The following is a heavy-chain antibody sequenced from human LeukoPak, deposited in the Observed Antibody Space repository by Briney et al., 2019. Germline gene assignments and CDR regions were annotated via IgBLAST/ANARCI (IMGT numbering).Heavy chain of an antibody. CDR1: GFTFSSYA. CDR3: ARASRYYYDSSGYFYYYGMDV. Sequence: GRSLRLSCAASGFTFSSYAMHWVRQAPGKGLEWVAVISYDGSNNYYADSVKGRFTISGDNSKNTLYLQMNSLRAEDTAVYYCARASRYYYDSSGYFYYYGMDVWGQGTTVTVSS. V-gene: IGHV3-30*04. CDR2: ISYDGSNN. J-gene: IGHJ6*02. D-gene: IGHD3-22*01.